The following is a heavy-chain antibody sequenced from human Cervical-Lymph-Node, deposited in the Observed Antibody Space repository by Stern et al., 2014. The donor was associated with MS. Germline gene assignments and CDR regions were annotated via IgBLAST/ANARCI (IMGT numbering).Heavy chain of an antibody. V-gene: IGHV1-69*01. Sequence: VHLVESGAEVKKPGSSVKVSCKASGGTFSSYAISWVRQAPGQGLEWMGGFIPIFGTANYAQKFQGRVTITADESTSTAYMELSSLRSEDTAVYYCARDDYGDIYYYGMDVWGQGTTVTVSS. CDR2: FIPIFGTA. CDR3: ARDDYGDIYYYGMDV. CDR1: GGTFSSYA. J-gene: IGHJ6*02. D-gene: IGHD4-17*01.